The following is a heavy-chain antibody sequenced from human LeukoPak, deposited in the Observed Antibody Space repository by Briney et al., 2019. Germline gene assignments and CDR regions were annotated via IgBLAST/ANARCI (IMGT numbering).Heavy chain of an antibody. V-gene: IGHV3-74*01. CDR2: INSDGSST. CDR1: GFTFSSYW. Sequence: GGSLRFSCAASGFTFSSYWMHWVRQAPGKGLVWVSRINSDGSSTSYADSVKGRFTISRDNAKNTLYLQMNSLRAEDTAVYYCARDGDYYYMDVWGKGTTVTVSS. D-gene: IGHD3-16*01. J-gene: IGHJ6*03. CDR3: ARDGDYYYMDV.